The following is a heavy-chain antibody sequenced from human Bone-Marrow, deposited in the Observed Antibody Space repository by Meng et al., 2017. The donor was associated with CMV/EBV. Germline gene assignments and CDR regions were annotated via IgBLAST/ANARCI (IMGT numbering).Heavy chain of an antibody. D-gene: IGHD3-3*01. CDR1: GYTFTSYD. J-gene: IGHJ4*02. Sequence: ASVKVSCKASGYTFTSYDINWVRQATGQGLEWMGWMNPNSGNTGYAQKFQGRVTMTRNTSTSTAYMELSRLRSDDTAVYYCARVWGFWSGYYRPAVYFDYWGQGTLVTVSS. CDR2: MNPNSGNT. CDR3: ARVWGFWSGYYRPAVYFDY. V-gene: IGHV1-8*01.